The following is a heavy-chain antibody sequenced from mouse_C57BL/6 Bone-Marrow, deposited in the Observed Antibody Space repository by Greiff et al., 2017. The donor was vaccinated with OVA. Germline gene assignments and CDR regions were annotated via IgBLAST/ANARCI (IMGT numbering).Heavy chain of an antibody. CDR3: AQIHYYGSFWYFDV. V-gene: IGHV8-5*01. J-gene: IGHJ1*03. Sequence: QVTLKESGPGILQPSQTLSLTCSFSGFSLSTSNMGIGWIRQPSGKGLEWLAHIWWNDDKYYNPSLKSRLTISKDTSNNQVFRKITSVDTADTATYYSAQIHYYGSFWYFDVWGTGTTVTVSS. CDR1: GFSLSTSNMG. D-gene: IGHD1-1*01. CDR2: IWWNDDK.